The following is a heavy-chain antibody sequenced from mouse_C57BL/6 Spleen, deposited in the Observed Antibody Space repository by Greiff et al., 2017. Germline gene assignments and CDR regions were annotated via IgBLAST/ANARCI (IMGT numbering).Heavy chain of an antibody. V-gene: IGHV1-19*01. CDR3: ARKDHYYGSSSAWFAY. J-gene: IGHJ3*01. D-gene: IGHD1-1*01. Sequence: EVQLQQSGPVLVKPGASVKMSCKASGYTFTDYYMNWVKQSHGKSLEWIGVINPYNGGTSYNQKFKGKATLTVDKSSSTAYMELNSLTSEDSAVYYCARKDHYYGSSSAWFAYWGQGTLVTVSA. CDR1: GYTFTDYY. CDR2: INPYNGGT.